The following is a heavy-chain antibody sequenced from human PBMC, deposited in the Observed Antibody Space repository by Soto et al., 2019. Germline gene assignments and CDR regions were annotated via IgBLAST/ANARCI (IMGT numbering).Heavy chain of an antibody. V-gene: IGHV1-2*04. D-gene: IGHD3-3*01. Sequence: ASVKVSCKASGYTFTGYYMHWVRQAPGQGLEWMGWINPNGGATNYAQKFQGWVTMTRDTSISTAYMELSRLRSDDTAVYYCARTYYDFWSGYGQYGMDVWGQGTTVTSP. CDR1: GYTFTGYY. J-gene: IGHJ6*02. CDR3: ARTYYDFWSGYGQYGMDV. CDR2: INPNGGAT.